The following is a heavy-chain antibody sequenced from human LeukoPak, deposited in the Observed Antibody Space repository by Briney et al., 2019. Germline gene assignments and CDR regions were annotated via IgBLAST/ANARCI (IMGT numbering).Heavy chain of an antibody. V-gene: IGHV3-11*01. CDR3: ARVFTSGSPFDY. CDR1: KFTFSDYY. CDR2: ISTSGSTF. D-gene: IGHD1-26*01. Sequence: GGSLRLSCAASKFTFSDYYMSWIRHAPGKGLEWVSYISTSGSTFHYADSVKGRFTISRDNAKNSLYLQMNSLRAEDTAVYYCARVFTSGSPFDYWGQGTLVTVSS. J-gene: IGHJ4*02.